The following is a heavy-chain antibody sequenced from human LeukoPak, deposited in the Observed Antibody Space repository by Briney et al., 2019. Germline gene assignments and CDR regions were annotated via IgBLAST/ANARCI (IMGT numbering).Heavy chain of an antibody. Sequence: GASVKVSCKASGYTFTSYDINWVRQATGQGLEWMGWMNPNSGNTGYAQKFQGRVTMTRNTSISTAYMELSSLRSEDTAVYYCARGLRVRFGELFHKSFDYWGQGTLVTVSS. CDR3: ARGLRVRFGELFHKSFDY. D-gene: IGHD3-10*01. J-gene: IGHJ4*02. CDR2: MNPNSGNT. CDR1: GYTFTSYD. V-gene: IGHV1-8*01.